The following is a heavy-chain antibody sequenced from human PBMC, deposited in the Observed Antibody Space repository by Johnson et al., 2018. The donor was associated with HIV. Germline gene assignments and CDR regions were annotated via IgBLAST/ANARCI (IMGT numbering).Heavy chain of an antibody. J-gene: IGHJ3*02. CDR1: GFTFSSYA. CDR2: ISYDGSNK. V-gene: IGHV3-30*04. CDR3: AKDQYCGGDCYPDAFDI. Sequence: QVQLVESGGGAVQPGRSLRLSCEASGFTFSSYAMHWVRQAPGKGLEWVAVISYDGSNKYYADSVKGRFTISRDNSKNTLYLQMNSLRAEDTAVYYCAKDQYCGGDCYPDAFDIWGQGTMVTVSS. D-gene: IGHD2-21*02.